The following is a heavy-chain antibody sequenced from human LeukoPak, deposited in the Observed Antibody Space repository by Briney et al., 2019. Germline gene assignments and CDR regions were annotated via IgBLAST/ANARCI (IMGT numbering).Heavy chain of an antibody. Sequence: PGGSLRLSCAASGFTFSNYWMSWVRQAPGKGLEWVANIKQDGSEKYYVDSVKGRFTISRDNAKNSLYLQMNSLRAEDTAAYYCARDKGAGENFDYWGQGALVTVSS. CDR3: ARDKGAGENFDY. V-gene: IGHV3-7*01. CDR2: IKQDGSEK. CDR1: GFTFSNYW. D-gene: IGHD3-10*01. J-gene: IGHJ4*02.